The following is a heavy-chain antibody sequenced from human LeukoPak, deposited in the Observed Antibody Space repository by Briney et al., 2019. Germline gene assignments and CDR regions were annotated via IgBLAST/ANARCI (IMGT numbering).Heavy chain of an antibody. Sequence: PSETLSLTCAVYGGSFSGYYWSWIRQPPGKGLEWIGEINHSGSTNYNPSLKSRVTISVDTSKDQFSLKLSSVTAADTAVNYCARDRAWDSSGYYLGYDAFDIWGQGTMVTVSS. CDR3: ARDRAWDSSGYYLGYDAFDI. J-gene: IGHJ3*02. CDR2: INHSGST. CDR1: GGSFSGYY. D-gene: IGHD3-22*01. V-gene: IGHV4-34*01.